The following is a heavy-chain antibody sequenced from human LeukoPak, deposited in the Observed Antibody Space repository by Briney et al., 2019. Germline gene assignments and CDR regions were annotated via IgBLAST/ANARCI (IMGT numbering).Heavy chain of an antibody. V-gene: IGHV3-23*01. Sequence: GGSLRLSCAASGFLFSDYAMSWVRQATGKGLELVSEISGSGATVYYADSVKGRFTISRDNPKHTLSLQMNILRADDTAVYYCAKDPGYCGGDWNSQDRFDHWGLGTLDTVSS. CDR2: ISGSGATV. CDR3: AKDPGYCGGDWNSQDRFDH. J-gene: IGHJ4*02. CDR1: GFLFSDYA. D-gene: IGHD2-21*02.